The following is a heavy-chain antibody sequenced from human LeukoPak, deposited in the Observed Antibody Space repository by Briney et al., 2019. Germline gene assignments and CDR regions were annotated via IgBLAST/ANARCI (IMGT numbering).Heavy chain of an antibody. V-gene: IGHV4-34*01. CDR1: GGSFSGYY. D-gene: IGHD6-19*01. CDR3: ARSRLQWLVRGWFDP. J-gene: IGHJ5*02. CDR2: INHSGST. Sequence: SETLSLTCAVYGGSFSGYYWSWIRQPPGKGLEWIGEINHSGSTNYNPSLKSRVTISVDTSKNQFSLKLSSVTAADTAVYHCARSRLQWLVRGWFDPWGQGTLVTVSS.